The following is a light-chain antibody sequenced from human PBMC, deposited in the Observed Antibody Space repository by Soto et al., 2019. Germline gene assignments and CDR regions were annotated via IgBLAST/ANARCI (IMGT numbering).Light chain of an antibody. J-gene: IGKJ2*01. Sequence: DIQMTQSPSTLSASVGDRVTITCRASQSISSWLAWYQQKPGKAPKLLIYDASSLESGVPSRFSGSGSGTEFTLTISSLQPDDLATYYCQQYNSYSYTFGQGTK. CDR2: DAS. CDR1: QSISSW. V-gene: IGKV1-5*01. CDR3: QQYNSYSYT.